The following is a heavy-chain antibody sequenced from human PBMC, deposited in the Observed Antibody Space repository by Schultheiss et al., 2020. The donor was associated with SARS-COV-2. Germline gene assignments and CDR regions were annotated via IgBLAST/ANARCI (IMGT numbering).Heavy chain of an antibody. D-gene: IGHD3-3*01. Sequence: SQTLSLTCTVSGGSISSGGYYWSWIRQHPGKGLEWIGYINYSGNTNHNPSLKSRVTMSVDTSKNQFSLNVSSVTAADTAVYYCAAQRAFSGYDFWSGSLYYYYGMDVWGQGTTVTSP. J-gene: IGHJ6*02. CDR1: GGSISSGGYY. V-gene: IGHV4-61*08. CDR2: INYSGNT. CDR3: AAQRAFSGYDFWSGSLYYYYGMDV.